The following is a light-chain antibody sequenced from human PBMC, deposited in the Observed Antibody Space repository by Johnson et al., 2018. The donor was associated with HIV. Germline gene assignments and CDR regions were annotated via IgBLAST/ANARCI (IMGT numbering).Light chain of an antibody. V-gene: IGLV1-51*02. CDR3: GTWDNSLNTGAV. J-gene: IGLJ1*01. Sequence: QSVLTQPPSVSAAPGQRVTISCSGSSSNIGNNYVSWYQQLPGTAPKLLIYENNKRPSGIPDRFPGSKSGTSATLGITGLQTGDEADYYCGTWDNSLNTGAVFGPGTKVTVL. CDR1: SSNIGNNY. CDR2: ENN.